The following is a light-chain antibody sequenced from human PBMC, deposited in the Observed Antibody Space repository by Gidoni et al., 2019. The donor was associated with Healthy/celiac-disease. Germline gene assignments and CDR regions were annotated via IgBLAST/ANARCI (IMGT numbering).Light chain of an antibody. Sequence: QSALTQPRPVSGSPGQSVTISCTGTSSDVGGYNYVSWYQQHPGKAPKLMIYDVSKRPSGVPDRFSGSKSGNTASLTISGLQAEDEDDYYCCSYAGSYTHVVFGGGTKLTVL. V-gene: IGLV2-11*01. CDR3: CSYAGSYTHVV. CDR2: DVS. CDR1: SSDVGGYNY. J-gene: IGLJ2*01.